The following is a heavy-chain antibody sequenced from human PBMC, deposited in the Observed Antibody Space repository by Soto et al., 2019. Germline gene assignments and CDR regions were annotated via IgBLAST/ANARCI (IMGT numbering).Heavy chain of an antibody. CDR3: ASHAGGFGELLYYYYYYGMDV. V-gene: IGHV3-21*01. D-gene: IGHD3-10*01. CDR2: ISSSSSYI. J-gene: IGHJ6*02. CDR1: GFTFSSYS. Sequence: KPGGSLRLSCAASGFTFSSYSMNWVRQAPGKGLEWVSSISSSSSYIYYADSVKGRFTISRDNAKNSLYLQMNSLRAEDTAVYYCASHAGGFGELLYYYYYYGMDVWGQGTTVTVSS.